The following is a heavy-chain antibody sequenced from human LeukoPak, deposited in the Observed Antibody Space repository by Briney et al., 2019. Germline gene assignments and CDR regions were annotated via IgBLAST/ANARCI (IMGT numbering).Heavy chain of an antibody. CDR3: ARDLGMRGYYYMDV. Sequence: ASVKVSCKSSGGTLNNYDMSWVRQAPGQGLEWLGAIFPVFGTTNYAPKFQGRVAITTDESSTTAYMELSSLRSEDTAVYYCARDLGMRGYYYMDVWGKGTTVTVSS. V-gene: IGHV1-69*05. J-gene: IGHJ6*03. CDR1: GGTLNNYD. CDR2: IFPVFGTT.